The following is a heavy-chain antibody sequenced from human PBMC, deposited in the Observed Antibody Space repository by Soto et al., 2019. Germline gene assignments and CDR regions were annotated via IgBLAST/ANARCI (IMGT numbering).Heavy chain of an antibody. CDR2: IYWDDDK. CDR1: GFSLDATGVG. J-gene: IGHJ4*02. Sequence: QITLKESGPTLVKPIQTLTLTCTFSGFSLDATGVGVGWIRQPPGKALEWLALIYWDDDKRYNASLTTRLTITKDTSKTQVVLTMTNMDPEDTATYYCAHVFYTYTGYFDSWGQGTLVTVSS. CDR3: AHVFYTYTGYFDS. D-gene: IGHD3-16*01. V-gene: IGHV2-5*02.